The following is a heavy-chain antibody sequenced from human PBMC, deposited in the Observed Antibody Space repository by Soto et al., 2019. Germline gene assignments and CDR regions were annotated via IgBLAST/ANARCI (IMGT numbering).Heavy chain of an antibody. V-gene: IGHV5-51*01. J-gene: IGHJ6*02. CDR3: ARHTYDYSNFGYYGMDV. Sequence: PGESLKISCKGSGYSFTSYWIGWVRQMPGKGLEWMGIIYPGDSDTRYSPSFQGQVTISADKSISTAYLQWSSLKASDTAMYYCARHTYDYSNFGYYGMDVWGQGTTVTVSS. CDR1: GYSFTSYW. D-gene: IGHD4-4*01. CDR2: IYPGDSDT.